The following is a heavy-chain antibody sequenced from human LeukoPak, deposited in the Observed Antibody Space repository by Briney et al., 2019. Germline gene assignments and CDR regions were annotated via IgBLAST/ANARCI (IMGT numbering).Heavy chain of an antibody. Sequence: SETLSLTCAVSGGSISSSNWWSWVRQPPGKGLEWIGEIYHSGSTNYNPSLKSRVTISVDKSKNQFSLKLSSVTAADTAVYYCAREDWSLNRYSSRSYNWFDPWGQGTLVTVYS. D-gene: IGHD6-13*01. CDR2: IYHSGST. CDR1: GGSISSSNW. CDR3: AREDWSLNRYSSRSYNWFDP. V-gene: IGHV4-4*02. J-gene: IGHJ5*02.